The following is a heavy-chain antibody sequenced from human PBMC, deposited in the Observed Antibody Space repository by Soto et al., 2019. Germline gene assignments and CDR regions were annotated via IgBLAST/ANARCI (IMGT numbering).Heavy chain of an antibody. CDR3: AKYSYGYYYYGMDV. D-gene: IGHD5-18*01. V-gene: IGHV4-34*01. CDR2: INHSGST. J-gene: IGHJ6*02. Sequence: SETLSLTCAVYGVSFSGYYWSWIRQPPGKGLEWIGEINHSGSTNYNPSLKSRVTISVDTSKNQFSLKLSSVTAADTAVYYCAKYSYGYYYYGMDVWGQGTTVTVSS. CDR1: GVSFSGYY.